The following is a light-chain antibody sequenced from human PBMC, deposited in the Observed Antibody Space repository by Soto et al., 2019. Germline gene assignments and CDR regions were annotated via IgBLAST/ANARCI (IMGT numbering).Light chain of an antibody. CDR2: EAT. J-gene: IGLJ1*01. CDR1: SSDVGSFNF. Sequence: QSVLTQPASVSGSPGQSITISCTRTSSDVGSFNFFAWYQQHPGEAPKLIIYEATQRPSGVSIRFSGSKSGNTASLTISGLQADDEADYYCCSYAGSSYYVFGSGTKLTVL. CDR3: CSYAGSSYYV. V-gene: IGLV2-23*01.